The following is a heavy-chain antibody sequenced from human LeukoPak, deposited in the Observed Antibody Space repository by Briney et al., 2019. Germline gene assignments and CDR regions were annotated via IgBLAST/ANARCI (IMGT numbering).Heavy chain of an antibody. V-gene: IGHV4-59*08. J-gene: IGHJ6*02. D-gene: IGHD2-2*03. CDR3: ARGGYCSSTSCYAYYYYGMDV. Sequence: KPSETLSLTCSVSGGSISSLYWSWIRQPPGKGLEWIGYIYYTGSTNYNPSLKSRVTMFVDMSKNQFSLRLSSVTAADTAVYYCARGGYCSSTSCYAYYYYGMDVWGQGTTVTVSS. CDR2: IYYTGST. CDR1: GGSISSLY.